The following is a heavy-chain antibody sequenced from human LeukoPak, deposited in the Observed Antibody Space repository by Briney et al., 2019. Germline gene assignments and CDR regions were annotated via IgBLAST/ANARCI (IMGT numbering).Heavy chain of an antibody. CDR2: INPNSGGT. CDR1: GYTFTGYY. V-gene: IGHV1-2*02. J-gene: IGHJ4*02. Sequence: ASVKVSCKASGYTFTGYYMHWVRQAPGQGLEWMGWINPNSGGTNYAQKFQDRVTMTRDTSISTAYMELSRLRSDDTAVYYCARAHFTIFRGFDYWGKGTLVTVSS. CDR3: ARAHFTIFRGFDY. D-gene: IGHD3-3*01.